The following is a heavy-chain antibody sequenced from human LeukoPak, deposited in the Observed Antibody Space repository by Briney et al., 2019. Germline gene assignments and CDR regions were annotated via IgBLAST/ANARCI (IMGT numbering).Heavy chain of an antibody. CDR3: ARAVTIFVNHASGSGAYHYYMDV. V-gene: IGHV1-18*01. CDR2: ISAYHGST. CDR1: GYTFTNYG. D-gene: IGHD3-10*01. Sequence: ASVRVSCKASGYTFTNYGISWIRQAPGQGLEWMGWISAYHGSTNYAQKLLGRVTMTRDTSTNTAHMDLTSLSSDDTAVYYCARAVTIFVNHASGSGAYHYYMDVWGKGTTVTISS. J-gene: IGHJ6*03.